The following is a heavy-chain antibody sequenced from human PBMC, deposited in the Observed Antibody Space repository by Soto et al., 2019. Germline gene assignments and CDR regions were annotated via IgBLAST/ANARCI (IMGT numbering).Heavy chain of an antibody. CDR2: INAGNGNT. D-gene: IGHD2-2*02. J-gene: IGHJ6*02. CDR3: AREGYCSSTSCYISYYGMDV. CDR1: GYTFTSYA. Sequence: ASVKVSCKASGYTFTSYAMHWVRQAPGQRLEWMGWINAGNGNTKYSQKFQGRVTITRDTSAGTAYMELSSLRSEDTAVYYCAREGYCSSTSCYISYYGMDVWGQGTTVTVSS. V-gene: IGHV1-3*01.